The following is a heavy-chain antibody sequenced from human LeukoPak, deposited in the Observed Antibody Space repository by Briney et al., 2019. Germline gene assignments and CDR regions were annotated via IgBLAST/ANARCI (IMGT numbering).Heavy chain of an antibody. D-gene: IGHD2-15*01. Sequence: GGSLRLSCAASGFTFSGSAMHWVRQASGKGLEWVGRIRSKANSYATAYAASVKGRFTISRDDSKNTAYLQMNSLKTEDTAVYYCDMVYCSGGSCYSKQDYWGQGTLVTVSS. CDR2: IRSKANSYAT. CDR3: DMVYCSGGSCYSKQDY. V-gene: IGHV3-73*01. J-gene: IGHJ4*02. CDR1: GFTFSGSA.